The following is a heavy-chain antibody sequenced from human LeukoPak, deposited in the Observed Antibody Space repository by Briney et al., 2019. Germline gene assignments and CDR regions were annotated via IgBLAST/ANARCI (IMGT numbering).Heavy chain of an antibody. D-gene: IGHD3-16*02. CDR2: ISYDGSNP. CDR1: GFTFSSFG. Sequence: GGSLRLSCAASGFTFSSFGMHWVRQAPGKGLEWVAVISYDGSNPYYADSVKGRFTISRDNSKNTLYLQMNSLRAEDTAVYYCAKDHYDYIGGTYRDFDYWGQGTPVTVSS. V-gene: IGHV3-30*18. CDR3: AKDHYDYIGGTYRDFDY. J-gene: IGHJ4*02.